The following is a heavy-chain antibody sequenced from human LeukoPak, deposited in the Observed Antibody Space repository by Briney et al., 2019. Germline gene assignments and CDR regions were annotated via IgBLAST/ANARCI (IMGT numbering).Heavy chain of an antibody. V-gene: IGHV3-48*02. J-gene: IGHJ4*02. CDR1: LDTFTAYI. CDR3: SRAEELLPYLC. D-gene: IGHD2-21*01. CDR2: ISSGSDSI. Sequence: GGSLRHSRAHSLDTFTAYITNTGSQAPGKGLEWVSYISSGSDSIHYADSLKGRFTLSRDNAKNSLFLQINSLRDDDTPVYYRSRAEELLPYLCWGQGTLVTVSS.